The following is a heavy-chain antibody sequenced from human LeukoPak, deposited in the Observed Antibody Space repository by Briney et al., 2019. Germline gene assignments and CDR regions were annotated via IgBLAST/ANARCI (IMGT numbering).Heavy chain of an antibody. J-gene: IGHJ4*02. CDR2: ISPKNGGT. D-gene: IGHD6-25*01. CDR3: VVSIQAAAIPAFDS. Sequence: VASVKVSCKASGYNFAHNIHWVRQAPGQGHEFMGWISPKNGGTKYAQNFQGRVTMTRDTSISTVYMELSSLGSDDTAVYYCVVSIQAAAIPAFDSWGQGTLVTVSS. V-gene: IGHV1-2*02. CDR1: GYNFAHN.